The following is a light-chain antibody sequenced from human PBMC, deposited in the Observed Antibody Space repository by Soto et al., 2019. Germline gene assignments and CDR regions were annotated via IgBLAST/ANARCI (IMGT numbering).Light chain of an antibody. V-gene: IGKV3-20*01. CDR1: QSVSSSY. CDR3: QQYGTSLWT. CDR2: GAS. Sequence: EIVLTQSPGTLSLSPGERATLSCRASQSVSSSYLAWYQQKSGQAPRLLIYGASSRAPGIPDRFSGSGSGTDFTLTISRLEPEDFAVYDCQQYGTSLWTFGPGTKVEIK. J-gene: IGKJ1*01.